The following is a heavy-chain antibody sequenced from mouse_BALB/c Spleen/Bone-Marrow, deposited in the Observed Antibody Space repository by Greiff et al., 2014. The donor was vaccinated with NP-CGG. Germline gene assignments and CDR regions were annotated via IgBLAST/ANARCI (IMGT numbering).Heavy chain of an antibody. Sequence: DVQLQESGAVLVKPGASVKLSCTASGFNIKDTYMHWVKQRPEQGLEWIGRIDPANGNTKYDPKFQGKATITADTSSNTAYLQLSSLTSEDTAVYYCAFYYYGSSLFAYWGQGTLVTVSA. V-gene: IGHV14-3*02. D-gene: IGHD1-1*01. J-gene: IGHJ3*01. CDR3: AFYYYGSSLFAY. CDR2: IDPANGNT. CDR1: GFNIKDTY.